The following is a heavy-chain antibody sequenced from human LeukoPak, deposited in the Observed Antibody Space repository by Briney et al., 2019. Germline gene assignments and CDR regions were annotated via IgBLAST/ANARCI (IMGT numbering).Heavy chain of an antibody. CDR2: IYYSGST. V-gene: IGHV4-59*08. J-gene: IGHJ6*02. D-gene: IGHD4-17*01. Sequence: SETLSLTCAVYGGSFSGYYWSWIRQPPGKGLEWIGYIYYSGSTNYNPSLKSRVTISVDTSKNQFSLKLSSVTAADTAVYYCARHVRTTVTTNYYYYGMDVWGQGTTVTVSS. CDR3: ARHVRTTVTTNYYYYGMDV. CDR1: GGSFSGYY.